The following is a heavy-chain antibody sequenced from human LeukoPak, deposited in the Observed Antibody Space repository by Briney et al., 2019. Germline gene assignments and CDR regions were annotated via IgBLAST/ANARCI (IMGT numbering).Heavy chain of an antibody. J-gene: IGHJ4*02. CDR3: ARAIPCSSTSCPSNY. Sequence: GGSLRLSCAASGFTFSSYSMNWVRQAPGKGLEWVSYISSSSSTIYYADSVKGRFTISRDNAKNSLYLQMNSLRAEDTAVYYCARAIPCSSTSCPSNYWGQGTLVTVSS. D-gene: IGHD2-2*01. V-gene: IGHV3-48*04. CDR1: GFTFSSYS. CDR2: ISSSSSTI.